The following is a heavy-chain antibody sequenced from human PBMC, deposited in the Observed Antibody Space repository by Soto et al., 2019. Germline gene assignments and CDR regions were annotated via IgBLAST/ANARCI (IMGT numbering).Heavy chain of an antibody. CDR1: SDSISSYY. CDR3: ARAVCDPLYYLDY. CDR2: TDYSGHT. Sequence: QVQLQESGPGLVRPSETLSLTCTVSSDSISSYYWIWIRQSPGKGLEWIGYTDYSGHTNYNPSLKSRVTISGDTSKHQFSLRLSSVTAADTDVYYCARAVCDPLYYLDYWGQGTLVTVSS. J-gene: IGHJ4*02. D-gene: IGHD6-19*01. V-gene: IGHV4-59*08.